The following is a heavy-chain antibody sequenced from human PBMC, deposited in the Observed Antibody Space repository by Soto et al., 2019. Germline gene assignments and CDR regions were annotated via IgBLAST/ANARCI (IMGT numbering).Heavy chain of an antibody. CDR1: GFTFSSYG. D-gene: IGHD4-4*01. J-gene: IGHJ6*03. CDR3: ARDKVTNYYYYYMDV. V-gene: IGHV3-33*01. Sequence: GGSLRLSCAASGFTFSSYGMHWVRQAPGKGLEWVAVIWYDGSNKYYADSVKGRFTISRDNSKNTLYLQMNSLRAEDTAVYYCARDKVTNYYYYYMDVWGKGTTVTVSS. CDR2: IWYDGSNK.